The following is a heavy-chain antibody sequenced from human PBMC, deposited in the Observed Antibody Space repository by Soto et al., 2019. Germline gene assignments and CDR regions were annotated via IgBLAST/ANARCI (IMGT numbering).Heavy chain of an antibody. Sequence: ASVKVSCKLSGYTLLELSIHWVRQAPGKGLEWMGGYDPEDAKTIYAQKSQGRVTMTEDTSTNPAYLEVRGLRYEDTAVYYCASQNWRWREQFDHWGQGTLVTVSS. J-gene: IGHJ4*02. D-gene: IGHD1-1*01. V-gene: IGHV1-24*01. CDR3: ASQNWRWREQFDH. CDR2: YDPEDAKT. CDR1: GYTLLELS.